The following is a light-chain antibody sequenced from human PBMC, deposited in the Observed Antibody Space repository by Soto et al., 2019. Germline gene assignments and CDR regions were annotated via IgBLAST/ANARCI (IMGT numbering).Light chain of an antibody. Sequence: QSVVTQPPSASGSPGQSVTISCTGTSSDVGGYNYVSWYQQHPGKAPKLMIYEVSKRPSGVPDRFSGSKSGNTASLTVSGLQAEDEADYYCSSYAGSNNLYVFGTGTKV. CDR3: SSYAGSNNLYV. CDR2: EVS. CDR1: SSDVGGYNY. J-gene: IGLJ1*01. V-gene: IGLV2-8*01.